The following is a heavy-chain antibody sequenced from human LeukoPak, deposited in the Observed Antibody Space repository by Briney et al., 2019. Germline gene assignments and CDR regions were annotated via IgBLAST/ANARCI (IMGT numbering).Heavy chain of an antibody. D-gene: IGHD6-13*01. CDR3: AGRIAAELDY. CDR2: INSDGSST. J-gene: IGHJ4*02. V-gene: IGHV3-74*01. CDR1: GFTFSSYW. Sequence: GGSLRLSCAASGFTFSSYWMHWVRQAPGEGLVWVSRINSDGSSTSYADSVKGRFTISRDNAKNSLYLQMNSLRAEDTAVYYCAGRIAAELDYWGQGTLVTVSS.